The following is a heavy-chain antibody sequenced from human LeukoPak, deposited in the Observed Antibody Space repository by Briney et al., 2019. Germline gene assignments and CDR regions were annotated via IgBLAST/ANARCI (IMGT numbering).Heavy chain of an antibody. J-gene: IGHJ6*03. V-gene: IGHV3-66*02. CDR1: GFTVSDNY. CDR2: MYSGGDT. Sequence: GGSLRLSCAASGFTVSDNYMSWVRQAPGKGLEWVSVMYSGGDTYYADSVKGRFTFSRDNSKNTLYLQMNSLRAEDTAVYYCAKDYYDYVWGSYRYGYYYYYYMDVWGKGTTVTVSS. CDR3: AKDYYDYVWGSYRYGYYYYYYMDV. D-gene: IGHD3-16*02.